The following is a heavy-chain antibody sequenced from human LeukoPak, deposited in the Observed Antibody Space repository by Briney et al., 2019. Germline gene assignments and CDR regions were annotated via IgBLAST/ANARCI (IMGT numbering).Heavy chain of an antibody. D-gene: IGHD2-2*01. Sequence: GASVKVSCKASGYTFTDYTMHWLRQAPGQRLDWMGWINGGSGNTKYSPEFQGRVTITRDTSASTAYMELSSLRSEDTAVYYCARRVGSTSCYAGSCGMDVWGQGTTVTVSS. J-gene: IGHJ6*02. CDR3: ARRVGSTSCYAGSCGMDV. CDR1: GYTFTDYT. V-gene: IGHV1-3*01. CDR2: INGGSGNT.